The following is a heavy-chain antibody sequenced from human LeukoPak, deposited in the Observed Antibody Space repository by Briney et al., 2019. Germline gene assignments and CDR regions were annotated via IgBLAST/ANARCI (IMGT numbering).Heavy chain of an antibody. D-gene: IGHD4/OR15-4a*01. V-gene: IGHV3-53*01. J-gene: IGHJ4*02. CDR2: IYSDNT. CDR1: GFTVSSNS. Sequence: GGSLRLSCTVSGFTVSSNSMSWVRQAPGKGLGWVSFIYSDNTHYSASVKGRFTISRDNSKNTLYLQMNSLRAEDTPVYYCARRAGAYSHPYDYWGQGTLVTVSS. CDR3: ARRAGAYSHPYDY.